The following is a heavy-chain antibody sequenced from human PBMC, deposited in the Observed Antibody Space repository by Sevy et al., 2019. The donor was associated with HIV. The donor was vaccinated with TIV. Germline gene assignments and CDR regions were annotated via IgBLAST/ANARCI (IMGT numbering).Heavy chain of an antibody. J-gene: IGHJ4*02. V-gene: IGHV3-74*01. CDR1: GFTLSIYW. D-gene: IGHD3-9*01. CDR3: VRGSTGTLGH. Sequence: GGSLRLSCAASGFTLSIYWMHWVRQVPGKGLVWVSHINSDGKIKRYADSVEGRFTISRDNAEKTGYLQMNSLRADDTAVYYCVRGSTGTLGHWGQGTLVTVSS. CDR2: INSDGKIK.